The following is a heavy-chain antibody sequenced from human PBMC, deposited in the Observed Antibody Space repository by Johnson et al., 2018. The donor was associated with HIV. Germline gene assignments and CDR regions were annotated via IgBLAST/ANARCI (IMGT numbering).Heavy chain of an antibody. V-gene: IGHV3-30*14. J-gene: IGHJ3*02. D-gene: IGHD6-6*01. Sequence: QMLLVESGGGVVQPGRSLRLSCAASGFTFRSYSMHWVRQAPGKGLEWVAVISYDGSNKYYADSVKGRFTISRDNSKNTLYLQMNSLRPEDPAVYYCARDGTSSVGAFYIWGQGTMVTVS. CDR1: GFTFRSYS. CDR2: ISYDGSNK. CDR3: ARDGTSSVGAFYI.